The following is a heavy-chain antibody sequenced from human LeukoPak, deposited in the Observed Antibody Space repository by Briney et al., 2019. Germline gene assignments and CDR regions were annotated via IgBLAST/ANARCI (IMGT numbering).Heavy chain of an antibody. CDR2: VIPILGIA. CDR3: ASGDYDSSGYYPFDY. D-gene: IGHD3-22*01. Sequence: SSVKVSCKASGGTFSSYAISWVRQAPGQGLEWMGMVIPILGIANYAQKFPGRVTITADKSTSTAYMELNRLRSEDKAVYYCASGDYDSSGYYPFDYWGQGTLVTVSS. V-gene: IGHV1-69*04. J-gene: IGHJ4*02. CDR1: GGTFSSYA.